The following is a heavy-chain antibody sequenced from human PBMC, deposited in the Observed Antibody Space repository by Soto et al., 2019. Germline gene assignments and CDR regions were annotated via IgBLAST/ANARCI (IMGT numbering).Heavy chain of an antibody. CDR2: IFHNGNT. Sequence: PSETLSLTCAVSSGSITSSNWWSWVRQPPGKGLEWIGEIFHNGNTYYNPSLKSRVTISVDTSKNQFSVNLRFVTAADTAVYYCARRTWGMDVWGQGTTVTAP. J-gene: IGHJ6*02. V-gene: IGHV4-4*02. CDR1: SGSITSSNW. CDR3: ARRTWGMDV. D-gene: IGHD2-8*01.